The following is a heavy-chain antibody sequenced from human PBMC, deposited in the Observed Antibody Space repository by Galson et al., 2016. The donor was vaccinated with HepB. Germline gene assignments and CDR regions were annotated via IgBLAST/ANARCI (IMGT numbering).Heavy chain of an antibody. CDR2: IKRDGGEK. D-gene: IGHD3-3*01. CDR3: VRESYDFYSGPIFDY. J-gene: IGHJ4*02. V-gene: IGHV3-7*01. Sequence: SLRLSCAASGFTFSSYWMTWVRQAPGKGLEWVANIKRDGGEKYYVDSVKGRSTISRDNAKKSLYLQMNSLRTEDTAVYDCVRESYDFYSGPIFDYWGQGTLVTVSS. CDR1: GFTFSSYW.